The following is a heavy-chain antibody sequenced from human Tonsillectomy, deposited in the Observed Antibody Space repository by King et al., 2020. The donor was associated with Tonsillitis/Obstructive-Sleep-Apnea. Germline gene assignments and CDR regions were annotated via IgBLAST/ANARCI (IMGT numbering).Heavy chain of an antibody. V-gene: IGHV5-51*01. D-gene: IGHD2-2*02. CDR1: GYSFSEYW. Sequence: QLVQSGAEVKKPGESLKISCKGSGYSFSEYWIAWVRQMPGKGLEWMGIIYPDDSVTRYSPSFQGQATMSVDKSISTAYLQWRSLKASDTAIYYCARRRDVVVPAAIAGWFDPWGQGTLVTVSS. CDR3: ARRRDVVVPAAIAGWFDP. CDR2: IYPDDSVT. J-gene: IGHJ5*02.